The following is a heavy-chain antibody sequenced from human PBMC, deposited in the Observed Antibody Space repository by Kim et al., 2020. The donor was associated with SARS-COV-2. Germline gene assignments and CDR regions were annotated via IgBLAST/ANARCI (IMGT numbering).Heavy chain of an antibody. CDR1: GYTFTSFS. V-gene: IGHV1-18*04. Sequence: ASVKVSCKASGYTFTSFSIAWVRQAPGQGLEWMGWISTYNGYTDYAQHLQDRVTMTTDTSTSTVYMDLRALRSDDTAVYFCSRTHVVVVTDTSTCFDSWG. CDR2: ISTYNGYT. D-gene: IGHD2-21*02. CDR3: SRTHVVVVTDTSTCFDS. J-gene: IGHJ4*01.